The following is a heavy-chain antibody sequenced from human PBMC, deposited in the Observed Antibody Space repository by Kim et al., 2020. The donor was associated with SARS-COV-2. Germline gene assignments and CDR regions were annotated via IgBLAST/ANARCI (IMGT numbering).Heavy chain of an antibody. CDR2: ISHRGST. V-gene: IGHV4-31*03. Sequence: SETLSLTCSVSSDSIMNFNSHYTWIRQAPGRGLEWLGEISHRGSTNFNPSLQGRASISVDTSKRQFSLTLNSVTAADTAFYYCSRGRVSHSRGFDHRGQG. CDR1: SDSIMNFNSH. J-gene: IGHJ4*02. D-gene: IGHD3-10*01. CDR3: SRGRVSHSRGFDH.